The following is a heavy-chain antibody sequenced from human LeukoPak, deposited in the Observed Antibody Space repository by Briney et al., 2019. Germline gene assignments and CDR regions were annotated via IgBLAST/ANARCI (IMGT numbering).Heavy chain of an antibody. CDR2: INTNTGNP. J-gene: IGHJ4*02. D-gene: IGHD4-17*01. CDR3: AREIVVAGTTVTTQDVDY. Sequence: ASVKVSCKASGYTFTSYAMNWVRQAPGQGLEWMGWINTNTGNPTYAQGFTGRFVFSLDTSVSTAYLQISSLKAEDTAVYYCAREIVVAGTTVTTQDVDYWGQGTLVTVSS. CDR1: GYTFTSYA. V-gene: IGHV7-4-1*02.